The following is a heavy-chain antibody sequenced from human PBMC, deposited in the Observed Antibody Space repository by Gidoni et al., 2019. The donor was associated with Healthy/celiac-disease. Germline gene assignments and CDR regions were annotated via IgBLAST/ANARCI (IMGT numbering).Heavy chain of an antibody. J-gene: IGHJ6*02. CDR3: ARCAAARDYYYYYGMDV. V-gene: IGHV4-59*01. D-gene: IGHD6-6*01. Sequence: QVQLQESGPGLVKPSETLSLTCTGTGGASRSDYWSWIRQPPGKGLEWIGYICYSGSTNYNPSLKSRVTISVDTSKNQFSLKLSSVTAADTAVYYCARCAAARDYYYYYGMDVWGQGTTVTVSS. CDR1: GGASRSDY. CDR2: ICYSGST.